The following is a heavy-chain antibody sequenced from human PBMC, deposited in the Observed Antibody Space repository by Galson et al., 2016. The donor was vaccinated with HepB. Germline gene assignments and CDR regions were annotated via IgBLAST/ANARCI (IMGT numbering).Heavy chain of an antibody. CDR3: AREAGYRLDY. CDR2: IYRSGAI. Sequence: ETLSLTCAVSGVSVSDKHYWSWVRQSPGKGLEWIGEIYRSGAINYNASLRGRATISMDKSENQVSLELTSVTAADTAVYYCAREAGYRLDYWGQGTLVTVSS. CDR1: GVSVSDKHY. V-gene: IGHV4-4*02. D-gene: IGHD6-13*01. J-gene: IGHJ4*02.